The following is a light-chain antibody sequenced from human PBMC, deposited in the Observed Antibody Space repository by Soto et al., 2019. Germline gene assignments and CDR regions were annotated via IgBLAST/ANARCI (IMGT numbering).Light chain of an antibody. Sequence: QSALTQPASVSGSPGQSITISCTGTSSDVGGYKYVSWYQQYPGKAPELMIYEVNNRPSGISNRFSGSKSGNTASLTISGLQAEDEAAYYCSSYTSSSTLVFGSGTKVTVL. J-gene: IGLJ1*01. CDR3: SSYTSSSTLV. CDR2: EVN. CDR1: SSDVGGYKY. V-gene: IGLV2-14*01.